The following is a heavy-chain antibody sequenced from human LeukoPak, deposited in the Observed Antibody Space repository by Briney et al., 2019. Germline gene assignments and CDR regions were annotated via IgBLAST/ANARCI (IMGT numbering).Heavy chain of an antibody. J-gene: IGHJ4*02. CDR3: ARMTIASTFAR. CDR2: IYYSGST. V-gene: IGHV4-39*07. CDR1: GGSISSSSYY. Sequence: SETLSLTCTVSGGSISSSSYYWGWIRQPPGKGLEWIGSIYYSGSTYYNPSLKSRVTISVDTSKNQFSLKLSSVTAADTAVYYCARMTIASTFARWGQGTLVTVSS. D-gene: IGHD3-9*01.